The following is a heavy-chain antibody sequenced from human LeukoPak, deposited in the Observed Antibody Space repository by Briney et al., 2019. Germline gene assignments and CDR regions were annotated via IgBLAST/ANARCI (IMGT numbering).Heavy chain of an antibody. CDR1: GGSISSGGYY. Sequence: PSETLSLTCTVSGGSISSGGYYWSWIRQHPGKGLEWIGYIYYSGSTYYIPSLKSRFTISVDTSKNQFSLKLSSVTAADTAVYYCARDDFWSGYRSGMDVWGQGTTVTVSS. CDR3: ARDDFWSGYRSGMDV. J-gene: IGHJ6*02. CDR2: IYYSGST. D-gene: IGHD3-3*01. V-gene: IGHV4-31*03.